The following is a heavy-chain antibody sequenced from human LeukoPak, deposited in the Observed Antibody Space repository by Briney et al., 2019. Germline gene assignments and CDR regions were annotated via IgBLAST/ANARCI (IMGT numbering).Heavy chain of an antibody. Sequence: PGGSLRLSCAASGFTFSSYGMHWVRQAPGKGLEWVAVISYDGSNKYYADSVKGRFTISRDNSKNTLYLQMNSLRAEDTAVYYCTTVLLRYCGGDCYSAPLYYFDYWGQGTLVTVSS. CDR3: TTVLLRYCGGDCYSAPLYYFDY. D-gene: IGHD2-21*02. V-gene: IGHV3-30*03. CDR2: ISYDGSNK. CDR1: GFTFSSYG. J-gene: IGHJ4*02.